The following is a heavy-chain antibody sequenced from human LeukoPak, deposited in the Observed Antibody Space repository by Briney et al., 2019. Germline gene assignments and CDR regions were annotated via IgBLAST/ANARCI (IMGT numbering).Heavy chain of an antibody. CDR1: GGSISSYY. J-gene: IGHJ5*02. Sequence: SETLSLTCTVSGGSISSYYWSWIRQPPGKGLEWIGYIYYSGSTNYNPSLKSRVTISVDTSKNQFSLKLSSVTAADTAVYYCAGAFGYYGSGSLAWFDPWGQGTLVTVSS. D-gene: IGHD3-10*01. V-gene: IGHV4-59*01. CDR2: IYYSGST. CDR3: AGAFGYYGSGSLAWFDP.